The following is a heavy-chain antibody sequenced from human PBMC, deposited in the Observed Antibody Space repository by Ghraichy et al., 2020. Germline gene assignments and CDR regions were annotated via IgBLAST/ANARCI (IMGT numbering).Heavy chain of an antibody. V-gene: IGHV3-23*01. CDR3: AKDLASSSGTVFDY. Sequence: LSLTCAASGFTFSSYAMSWVRQAPGKGLEWVSAISGSGGSTYYADSVKGRFTISRDNSKNTLYLQMNSLRAEDTAVYYCAKDLASSSGTVFDYWGQGTLVTVSS. J-gene: IGHJ4*02. CDR1: GFTFSSYA. CDR2: ISGSGGST. D-gene: IGHD6-6*01.